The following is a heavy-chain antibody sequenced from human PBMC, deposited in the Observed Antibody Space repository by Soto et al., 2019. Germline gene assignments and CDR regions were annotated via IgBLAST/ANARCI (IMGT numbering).Heavy chain of an antibody. CDR2: INSNSGAT. V-gene: IGHV1-2*04. CDR3: ARSVAVPGAHIDY. CDR1: GYSFAGFY. D-gene: IGHD6-19*01. J-gene: IGHJ4*02. Sequence: GASVKVSCKASGYSFAGFYIHWMRQAPGQGLEWVGSINSNSGATTYAQKFQDSVAMTRDTSVSTAYMDLNRLTAADTAVYFCARSVAVPGAHIDYWGQGTQVTVSS.